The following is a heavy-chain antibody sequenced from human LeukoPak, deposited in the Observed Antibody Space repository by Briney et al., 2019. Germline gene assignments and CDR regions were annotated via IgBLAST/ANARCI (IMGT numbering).Heavy chain of an antibody. CDR2: IKQDGNEK. D-gene: IGHD6-13*01. V-gene: IGHV3-7*01. CDR1: GFTLRSHW. J-gene: IGHJ4*02. CDR3: AKDLYRGGIAAAGRYDY. Sequence: PGGSLRLSCVASGFTLRSHWMNWVRQAPGKGLEWVANIKQDGNEKYYVDSVKGRFTISRDNAKNSLYLQMNSLRAEDTAVYYCAKDLYRGGIAAAGRYDYWGQGTLVTVSS.